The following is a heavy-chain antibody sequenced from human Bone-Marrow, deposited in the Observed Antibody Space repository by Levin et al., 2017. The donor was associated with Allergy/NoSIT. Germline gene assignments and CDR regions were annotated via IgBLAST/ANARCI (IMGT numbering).Heavy chain of an antibody. J-gene: IGHJ6*03. CDR2: IYYSGST. D-gene: IGHD2-15*01. V-gene: IGHV4-39*01. CDR1: GGSISSSNYY. CDR3: ARHGEYCSGGSCYPYYFHMDV. Sequence: PSETLSLTCTVSGGSISSSNYYWGWIRQPPGKGLEWIGSIYYSGSTYYNPSLKSRVTISGDTSNNQFSLKLSSVTAADTAVYYCARHGEYCSGGSCYPYYFHMDVWGKGTTVTVSS.